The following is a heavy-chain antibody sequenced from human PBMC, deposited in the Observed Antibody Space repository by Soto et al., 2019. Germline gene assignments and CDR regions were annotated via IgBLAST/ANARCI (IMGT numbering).Heavy chain of an antibody. CDR2: IYYNGST. V-gene: IGHV4-59*01. J-gene: IGHJ5*02. Sequence: SETLCLTCTVSGGSISSYYRSWIRQPPGKGLEWIGYIYYNGSTNYNPSLKSRVTISVDTSKNQFSLKLSSVTAADTAVYYCARTYYDFWSGYWRWFDPWGQGTLVTVSS. CDR1: GGSISSYY. D-gene: IGHD3-3*01. CDR3: ARTYYDFWSGYWRWFDP.